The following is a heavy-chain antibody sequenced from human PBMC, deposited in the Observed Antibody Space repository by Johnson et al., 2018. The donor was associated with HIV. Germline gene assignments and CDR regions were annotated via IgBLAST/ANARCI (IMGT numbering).Heavy chain of an antibody. CDR3: AKDRESFLEWLDAFDI. Sequence: VQLVESGGGLVQPGGSLRLSCAASGFTFSSYWMHWVRQAPGKGLVWVSRINGDGSSANYADSVKGRFTVSRDNAKNTLYLQMNSRRAEDTAVYYCAKDRESFLEWLDAFDIWGQGTMVTVSS. D-gene: IGHD3-3*02. J-gene: IGHJ3*02. V-gene: IGHV3-74*01. CDR1: GFTFSSYW. CDR2: INGDGSSA.